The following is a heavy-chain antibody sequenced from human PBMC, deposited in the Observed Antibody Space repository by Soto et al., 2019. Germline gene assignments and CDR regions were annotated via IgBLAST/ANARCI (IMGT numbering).Heavy chain of an antibody. CDR1: GGSISSGGYY. Sequence: QVQLQESGPGLVKPSQTLSLTCTVSGGSISSGGYYWSWIRQHPGKGLEWIGYIYYSGSTYYNPSLESRVTISVDTSKNQFSLKLSSVTAADTAVYYCARVYLPDYDFWSGGGWFDPWGQGTLVTVSS. V-gene: IGHV4-31*03. CDR3: ARVYLPDYDFWSGGGWFDP. D-gene: IGHD3-3*01. J-gene: IGHJ5*02. CDR2: IYYSGST.